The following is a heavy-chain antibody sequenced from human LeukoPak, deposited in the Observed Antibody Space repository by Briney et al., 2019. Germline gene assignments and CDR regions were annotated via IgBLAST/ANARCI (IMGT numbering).Heavy chain of an antibody. Sequence: ASVKASCKASGYTFTSYDINWVRQATGQGLEWMGWMNPNSGNTGYAQKFQGRVTITRNTSISTAYMELSSLRSEDTAVYYCARGGGATRGYYFDYWGQGTLVTVSS. V-gene: IGHV1-8*03. CDR2: MNPNSGNT. CDR1: GYTFTSYD. CDR3: ARGGGATRGYYFDY. J-gene: IGHJ4*02. D-gene: IGHD1-26*01.